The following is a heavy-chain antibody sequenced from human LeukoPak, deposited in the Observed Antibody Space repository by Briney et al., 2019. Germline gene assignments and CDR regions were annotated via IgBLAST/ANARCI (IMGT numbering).Heavy chain of an antibody. J-gene: IGHJ3*02. CDR1: GFTFSIYA. CDR3: AKGKTSGWDQDAFDI. D-gene: IGHD6-19*01. CDR2: IIATGGST. V-gene: IGHV3-23*01. Sequence: PGAALRLSCAAAGFTFSIYAMSSVRPAPGRGLEWVSRIIATGGSTYYADSVKGRFAISRDNSKNTLYLQLNSLRVEDTAVYYCAKGKTSGWDQDAFDIWGQGTMVTVSS.